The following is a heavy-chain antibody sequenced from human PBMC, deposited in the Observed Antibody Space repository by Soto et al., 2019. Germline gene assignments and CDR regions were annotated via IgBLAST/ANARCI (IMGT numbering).Heavy chain of an antibody. CDR2: IYPGDSDI. J-gene: IGHJ5*02. V-gene: IGHV5-51*01. CDR3: AVTTGTTNNWFDP. Sequence: GESLKISCKGSGYSFTSYWISWVRQMPGKGLEWMGIIYPGDSDIRYSPSFQGQVTISVDKSISTAYLQWSSLKASDTAMYYCAVTTGTTNNWFDPWGQGTLVTVSS. D-gene: IGHD1-1*01. CDR1: GYSFTSYW.